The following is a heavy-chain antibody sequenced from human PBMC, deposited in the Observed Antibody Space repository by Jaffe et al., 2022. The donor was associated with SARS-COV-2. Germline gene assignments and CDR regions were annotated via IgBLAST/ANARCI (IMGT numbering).Heavy chain of an antibody. J-gene: IGHJ4*02. D-gene: IGHD1-26*01. V-gene: IGHV3-23*01. CDR2: ISDSGGTT. CDR1: GFTFSKYA. CDR3: ANGKGGSYYSSLDY. Sequence: EVQMLESGGGLVQPGESLRLSCAASGFTFSKYAMSWVRQSPGKGLEWVSTISDSGGTTYYADSVEGRFTISRDNSKNTLYLQMNSLRAEDTALYYCANGKGGSYYSSLDYWGQGTLVTVSS.